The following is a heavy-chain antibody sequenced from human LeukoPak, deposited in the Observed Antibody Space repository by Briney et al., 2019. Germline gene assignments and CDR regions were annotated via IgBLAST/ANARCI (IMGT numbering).Heavy chain of an antibody. J-gene: IGHJ3*02. D-gene: IGHD6-19*01. CDR2: ISSSSSTI. CDR1: GFTFSSYS. V-gene: IGHV3-48*01. Sequence: HPGGSLRLSCAASGFTFSSYSMNWVRQAPGKGLEWVSYISSSSSTIYYAASVKGRFTISRDNAKNSLYLQMNSLRAEDTAVYYCASPYSSGNDAFDIWGQGTMVTVSS. CDR3: ASPYSSGNDAFDI.